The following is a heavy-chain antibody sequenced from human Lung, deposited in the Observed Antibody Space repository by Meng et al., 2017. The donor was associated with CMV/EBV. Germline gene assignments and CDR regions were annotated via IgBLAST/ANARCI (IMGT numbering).Heavy chain of an antibody. CDR3: AKGYRHIAY. CDR1: GFTFNNYG. CDR2: IWYDGSNR. D-gene: IGHD1-14*01. Sequence: GGSLRLSCAASGFTFNNYGMHWARQAPGKGLEWVAVIWYDGSNRNYEDSVKGRFTISRDNSKNTVYLQMNTVRAEDTAVYYCAKGYRHIAYWGHGTLVTVSS. V-gene: IGHV3-33*06. J-gene: IGHJ4*03.